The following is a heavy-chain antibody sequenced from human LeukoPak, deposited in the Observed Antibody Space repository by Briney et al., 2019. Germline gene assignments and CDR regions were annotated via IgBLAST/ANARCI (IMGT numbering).Heavy chain of an antibody. J-gene: IGHJ4*02. CDR1: GGSISSSSYY. D-gene: IGHD3-10*01. CDR3: ARESFSWSDYYGSGSPNFDY. Sequence: SSETLSLTCTVSGGSISSSSYYWGWIRQPPGKGLEWIGSIYYSGSTYYNPSLKSRVTISVDTSKNQFSLKLSSVTAADTAVYYCARESFSWSDYYGSGSPNFDYWGQGTLVTVSS. V-gene: IGHV4-39*07. CDR2: IYYSGST.